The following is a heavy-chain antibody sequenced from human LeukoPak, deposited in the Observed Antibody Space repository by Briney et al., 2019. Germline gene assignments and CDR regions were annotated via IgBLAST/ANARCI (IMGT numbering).Heavy chain of an antibody. Sequence: SETLSLTCTVSGGSISSYYWSWIRQTPGKGLEWIGYMYYSGSTSYNPSLKSRVTILVDTSQSQVSLKVSSVTAADTAVYYCANSIAVAGFFDHWGQGTLVTVSS. CDR2: MYYSGST. CDR3: ANSIAVAGFFDH. CDR1: GGSISSYY. J-gene: IGHJ4*02. D-gene: IGHD6-13*01. V-gene: IGHV4-59*08.